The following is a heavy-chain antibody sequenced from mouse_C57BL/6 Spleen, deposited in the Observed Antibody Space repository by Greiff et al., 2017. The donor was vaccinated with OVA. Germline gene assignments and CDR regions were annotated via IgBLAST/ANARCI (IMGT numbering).Heavy chain of an antibody. CDR1: GFTFSSYT. J-gene: IGHJ4*01. CDR2: ISGGGGNT. Sequence: EVMLVESGGGLVKPGGSLKLSCAASGFTFSSYTMSWVRQTPEKRLEWVATISGGGGNTYYPDSVKGRFTISRDNAKNTLYLQMSSLRSEDTALYYCARHGGDGYYPRAMDYWGQGTSVTVSS. CDR3: ARHGGDGYYPRAMDY. V-gene: IGHV5-9*01. D-gene: IGHD2-3*01.